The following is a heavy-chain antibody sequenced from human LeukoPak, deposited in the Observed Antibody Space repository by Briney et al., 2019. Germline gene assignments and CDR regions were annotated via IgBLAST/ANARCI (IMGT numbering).Heavy chain of an antibody. Sequence: AASVKVSCKASGGTFSSYAISWVRQAPGQGLEWMGGIIPIFGTANYAQKFQGRVTITADESTSTAYMELSSLRSEDTAVYYCARGSLLEWLYYFDYWGQGTLVTVSS. D-gene: IGHD3-3*01. CDR1: GGTFSSYA. V-gene: IGHV1-69*13. CDR3: ARGSLLEWLYYFDY. CDR2: IIPIFGTA. J-gene: IGHJ4*02.